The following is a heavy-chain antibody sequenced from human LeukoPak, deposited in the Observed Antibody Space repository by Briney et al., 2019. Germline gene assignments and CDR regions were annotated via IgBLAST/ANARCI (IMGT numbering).Heavy chain of an antibody. Sequence: GASVKVSCKASGYTFTSYGISWVRQAPGQGLEWMGWISAYNGNTNYAQKLQGRVTMTTDTSTSTAYMELRSLRSDDTAVYYCARDRPGDYYDYVWGSYRSQEGDAFDIWGQGTMVTVSS. CDR1: GYTFTSYG. V-gene: IGHV1-18*01. D-gene: IGHD3-16*02. CDR3: ARDRPGDYYDYVWGSYRSQEGDAFDI. CDR2: ISAYNGNT. J-gene: IGHJ3*02.